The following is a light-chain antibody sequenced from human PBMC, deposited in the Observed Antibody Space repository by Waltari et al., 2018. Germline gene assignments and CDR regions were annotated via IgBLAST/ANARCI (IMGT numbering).Light chain of an antibody. CDR1: QSIRNN. Sequence: VMTHSPATLSVSPGERVLLSCRASQSIRNNLAWYQQKHDQAPRLLIYGASTRATGTAARFSGSGSGTEFTLTISSLQSEDFALYFCQQYNNWPPTFGPGTKVDI. CDR3: QQYNNWPPT. J-gene: IGKJ3*01. V-gene: IGKV3-15*01. CDR2: GAS.